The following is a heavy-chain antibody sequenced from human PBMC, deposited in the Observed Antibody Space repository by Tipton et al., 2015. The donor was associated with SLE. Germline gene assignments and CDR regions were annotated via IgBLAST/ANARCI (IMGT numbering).Heavy chain of an antibody. Sequence: TLSLTCTVSGGSISSYYWSWIRQPPGKGLEWIGYIYYSGSTNYNPSLKSRVTISVDTSKNQFSLKLSSVTAADAAVYYCARWAGSWFNLDYWGQGTLVTVSS. V-gene: IGHV4-59*01. J-gene: IGHJ4*02. CDR3: ARWAGSWFNLDY. CDR2: IYYSGST. D-gene: IGHD3-10*01. CDR1: GGSISSYY.